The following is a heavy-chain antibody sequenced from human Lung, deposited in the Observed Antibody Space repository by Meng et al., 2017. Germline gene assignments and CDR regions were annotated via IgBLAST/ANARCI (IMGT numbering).Heavy chain of an antibody. CDR3: ARGPTTMAHDFDY. CDR1: GGSVIDYS. Sequence: VHVQQLGARVLKLSYTLSLASVAAGGSVIDYSWGWTFQPPGQGLGWIGEINHSGSTNYNSSRESRGTKSVDTSQNNLSLKLSSVTAADSAVYHCARGPTTMAHDFDYWGQGTLVTVSS. CDR2: INHSGST. J-gene: IGHJ4*02. V-gene: IGHV4-34*01. D-gene: IGHD4-11*01.